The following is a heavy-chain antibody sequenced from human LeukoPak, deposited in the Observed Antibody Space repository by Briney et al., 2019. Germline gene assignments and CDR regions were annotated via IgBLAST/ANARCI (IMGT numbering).Heavy chain of an antibody. Sequence: GGSLRLSCAASGFTFDDYAMHWVRQAPGKGLEWVSGISWNSGSIGYADSVKGRFTISRDNAKNSLYLQMNSLRAEDMALYYCAKGESFDYWGQGTLVTVSS. CDR1: GFTFDDYA. J-gene: IGHJ4*02. CDR3: AKGESFDY. CDR2: ISWNSGSI. V-gene: IGHV3-9*03.